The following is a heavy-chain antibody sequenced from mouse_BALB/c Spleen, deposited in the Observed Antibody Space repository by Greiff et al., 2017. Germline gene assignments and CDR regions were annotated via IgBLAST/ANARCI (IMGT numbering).Heavy chain of an antibody. V-gene: IGHV1S41*01. CDR1: GYTFTSYW. Sequence: ELAKPGASVKMSCKASGYTFTSYWINWIKQRPGQGLEWIGRIAPGSGSTYYNEMFKGKATLTVDTSSSTAYIQLSSLSSEDSAVYFCARGRDYYGYWGQGTTLTVSS. J-gene: IGHJ2*01. CDR3: ARGRDYYGY. CDR2: IAPGSGST.